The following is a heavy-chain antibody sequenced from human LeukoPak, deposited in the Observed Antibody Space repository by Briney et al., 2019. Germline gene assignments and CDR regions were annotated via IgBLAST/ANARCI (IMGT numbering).Heavy chain of an antibody. CDR3: ARGRRNGRYYYYMDV. J-gene: IGHJ6*03. CDR2: IYYSGST. CDR1: GYSISTGYY. Sequence: PSETLSLTCTVSGYSISTGYYWGWIRQPPGKGLEWIGSIYYSGSTFYNPSLKSRVSISVDTSKNQFSLRLSSVTAADTAVYYCARGRRNGRYYYYMDVWGKGTTVTVSS. D-gene: IGHD2-15*01. V-gene: IGHV4-38-2*02.